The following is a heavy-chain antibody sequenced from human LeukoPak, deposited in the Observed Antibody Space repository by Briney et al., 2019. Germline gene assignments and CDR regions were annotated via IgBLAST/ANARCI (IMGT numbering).Heavy chain of an antibody. V-gene: IGHV3-23*01. CDR1: GFTFSSYA. CDR3: AKNPTRRNYYYGMAV. Sequence: GGSLRLSCAASGFTFSSYAMAWVXQAPGXXLEWXSSISGSGGDTYYADSVKGRFTISRDNSKNTLYLQMNSLRAEDRAVYYCAKNPTRRNYYYGMAVWGQGTTVTVS. D-gene: IGHD3-10*01. CDR2: ISGSGGDT. J-gene: IGHJ6*02.